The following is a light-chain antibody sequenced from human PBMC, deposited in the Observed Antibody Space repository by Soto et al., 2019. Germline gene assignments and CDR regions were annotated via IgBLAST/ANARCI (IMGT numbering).Light chain of an antibody. V-gene: IGLV1-44*01. Sequence: QSVLTQPPSASGTPGQRVTISCSGSSSNIGTNAVSWYYQLPGTAPKLLMYSDDQRPSAVPDRFSGSKSGASASLAISGLQSGDEADYYCAAWDDSLNGVVFGGGTKLTVL. CDR2: SDD. J-gene: IGLJ2*01. CDR1: SSNIGTNA. CDR3: AAWDDSLNGVV.